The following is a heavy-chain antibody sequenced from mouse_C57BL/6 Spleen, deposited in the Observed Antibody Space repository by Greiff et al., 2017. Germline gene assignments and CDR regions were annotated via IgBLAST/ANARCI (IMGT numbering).Heavy chain of an antibody. CDR2: INPYNGDT. D-gene: IGHD2-3*01. J-gene: IGHJ2*01. CDR1: GYSFTGYF. V-gene: IGHV1-20*01. CDR3: ARGGDDGYYRYYFDY. Sequence: VQLQQSGPELVKPGDSVKISCKASGYSFTGYFMNWVMQSHGKSLEWIGRINPYNGDTFYNQKFKGKATLTVDKSSSTAHMELRSLTSEDSAVYYCARGGDDGYYRYYFDYWGQGTTLTVSS.